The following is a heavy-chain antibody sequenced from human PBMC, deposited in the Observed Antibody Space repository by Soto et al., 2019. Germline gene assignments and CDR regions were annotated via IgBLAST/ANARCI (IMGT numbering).Heavy chain of an antibody. CDR3: ARGQRFSDWFDP. Sequence: SETLSLTCTVSGGSMSSYYWTWIRQPAGKGLEWIGRVFSSGGTHYNPSLKSRVTISLDTSKNQFSLRLLSVTDADTAVYYCARGQRFSDWFDPWGQGTLVTVSS. J-gene: IGHJ5*02. CDR1: GGSMSSYY. D-gene: IGHD3-3*01. V-gene: IGHV4-4*07. CDR2: VFSSGGT.